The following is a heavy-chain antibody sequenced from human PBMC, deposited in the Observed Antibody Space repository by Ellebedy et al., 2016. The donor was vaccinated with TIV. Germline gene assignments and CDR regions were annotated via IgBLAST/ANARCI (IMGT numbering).Heavy chain of an antibody. V-gene: IGHV3-30*01. CDR3: ARDQMRCGYDPSYFFDK. J-gene: IGHJ4*02. Sequence: PGGSLRLSCAVSGFTFSDHAMYWVRQAPGKGFEWLAVISYDGNSQYHADSLKGRFTISRDNSKNTLFLQMNSLGTEDTAIYYCARDQMRCGYDPSYFFDKWGQGTLVTVSS. D-gene: IGHD5-12*01. CDR2: ISYDGNSQ. CDR1: GFTFSDHA.